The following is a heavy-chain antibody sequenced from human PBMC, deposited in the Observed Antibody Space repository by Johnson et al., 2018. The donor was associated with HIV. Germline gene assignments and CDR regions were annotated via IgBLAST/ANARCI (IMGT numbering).Heavy chain of an antibody. Sequence: VQLVESGGGLVQPGGSLRLSCTASGFTFDDYAMNWVRQAPGKGLEWVSFIRSKTYGGTTDYAASVKGRFTISRDDSKSIAYLQMNSLKTEDTAVYYFAKDAIATAADDAFDIWGQGTMVTVSS. CDR3: AKDAIATAADDAFDI. CDR1: GFTFDDYA. J-gene: IGHJ3*02. CDR2: IRSKTYGGTT. D-gene: IGHD6-13*01. V-gene: IGHV3-49*04.